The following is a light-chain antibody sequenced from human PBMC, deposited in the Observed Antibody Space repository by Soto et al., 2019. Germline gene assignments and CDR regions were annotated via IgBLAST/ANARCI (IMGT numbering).Light chain of an antibody. Sequence: SVLTQPPSASGSPGQSVTISCTGTSSDVVGYNYVSWYQQHPGKAPKLMIYEVNKRPSGVPDRFSGSKSGNTASLTVSVLQAEDEAYYYCSSYAGSNNFGVFGTGTKVTVL. V-gene: IGLV2-8*01. CDR3: SSYAGSNNFGV. CDR1: SSDVVGYNY. CDR2: EVN. J-gene: IGLJ1*01.